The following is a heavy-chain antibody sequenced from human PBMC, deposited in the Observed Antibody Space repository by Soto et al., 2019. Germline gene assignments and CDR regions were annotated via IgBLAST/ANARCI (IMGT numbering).Heavy chain of an antibody. J-gene: IGHJ4*02. V-gene: IGHV1-46*01. CDR2: INLNGGST. Sequence: QVQLMQSGAEVKTPGASVRVSCKASGYTFTNYYVHWVRQAPGQGLEWMGFINLNGGSTTYAQQFQGRFTVTTDTSTRTVYMQLSILRSDDTAVFYCARSAPYDYWGQGTLVTVTS. CDR1: GYTFTNYY. CDR3: ARSAPYDY.